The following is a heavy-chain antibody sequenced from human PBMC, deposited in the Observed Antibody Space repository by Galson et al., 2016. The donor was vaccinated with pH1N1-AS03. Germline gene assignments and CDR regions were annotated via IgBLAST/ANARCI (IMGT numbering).Heavy chain of an antibody. J-gene: IGHJ4*02. V-gene: IGHV3-7*03. D-gene: IGHD2-15*01. CDR3: AKDEGDGHCSGGSCYKYFDY. CDR1: GFTFNSYW. CDR2: IKPDGGDK. Sequence: SLRLSCAASGFTFNSYWMTWVRQAPGKGLEWVANIKPDGGDKYYVDSVKGRFTISRDNSKNTLYLQMNSLRAEDTAIYYCAKDEGDGHCSGGSCYKYFDYWGQGTLVTVSS.